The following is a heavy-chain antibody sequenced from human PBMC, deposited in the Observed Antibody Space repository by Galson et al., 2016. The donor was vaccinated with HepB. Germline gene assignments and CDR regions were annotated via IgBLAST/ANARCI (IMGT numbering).Heavy chain of an antibody. J-gene: IGHJ6*02. V-gene: IGHV1-69*04. D-gene: IGHD3-10*01. Sequence: SVKVSCKASGGTFSSYTISWVRQAPGQGLEWMGRIIPILGIANYAQKFQDRVTVTRDTSTSTVYMELSSLRSEDTAVYYCARDRGSNSLKGYGMDVWGQGTTVTVSS. CDR2: IIPILGIA. CDR3: ARDRGSNSLKGYGMDV. CDR1: GGTFSSYT.